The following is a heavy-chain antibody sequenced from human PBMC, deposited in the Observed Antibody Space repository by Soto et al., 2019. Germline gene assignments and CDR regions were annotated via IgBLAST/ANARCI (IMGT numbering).Heavy chain of an antibody. V-gene: IGHV2-26*01. D-gene: IGHD3-9*01. CDR2: IFSNDEK. J-gene: IGHJ5*02. Sequence: QVTLKESGPVLVKPTETLTLTCTVSGFSLSNARMGVSWIRQPPGKALEWLAHIFSNDEKSYSTSLKSRLTISKDTSKSQVVLTMTNMDPVDTATYYCARTPASNYYILTGPEVGWFDPWGQGTLVTVSS. CDR1: GFSLSNARMG. CDR3: ARTPASNYYILTGPEVGWFDP.